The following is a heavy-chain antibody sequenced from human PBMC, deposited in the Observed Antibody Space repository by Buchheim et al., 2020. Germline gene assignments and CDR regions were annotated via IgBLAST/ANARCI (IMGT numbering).Heavy chain of an antibody. CDR3: ARDSSGYSCLDN. V-gene: IGHV4-31*02. J-gene: IGHJ4*02. CDR1: GGSIRSGGHY. D-gene: IGHD3-22*01. CDR2: MFYSGTT. Sequence: QVQLQESGPGLVKASQTLSPTCTVSGGSIRSGGHYWSWIRQHPGKGLEWIGYMFYSGTTYYNPSLKSRLTMSVDTSKNQFSLKLTSVSVADTAMYYCARDSSGYSCLDNWGQGTL.